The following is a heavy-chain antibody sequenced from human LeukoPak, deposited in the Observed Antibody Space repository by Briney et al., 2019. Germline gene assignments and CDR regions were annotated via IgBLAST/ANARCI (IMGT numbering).Heavy chain of an antibody. CDR3: ATGDHSFDD. V-gene: IGHV4-4*07. D-gene: IGHD7-27*01. CDR1: GASLTIYY. Sequence: SETLSLTCSVSGASLTIYYWNWIRQPAGKGLEWIGRYASGTTTHNPSLKSQFTMSVDTSKKQVSLKLTSVTAADTAVYYCATGDHSFDDWGQGTLVTVTP. CDR2: YASGTT. J-gene: IGHJ4*02.